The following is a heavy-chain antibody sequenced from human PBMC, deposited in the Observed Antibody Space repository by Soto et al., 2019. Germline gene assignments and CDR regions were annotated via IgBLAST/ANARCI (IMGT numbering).Heavy chain of an antibody. CDR3: ATFHPPSGYRIHGAFDI. CDR1: GGSISSYY. CDR2: IYYSGST. V-gene: IGHV4-59*08. J-gene: IGHJ3*02. D-gene: IGHD5-18*01. Sequence: QVQLQESGPGLVKPSETLSLTCTVSGGSISSYYWSWIRQPPGKGLEWIGYIYYSGSTNYNPSLKSRVTISVDTSKNQFSLKLSSVTAADTAVYYCATFHPPSGYRIHGAFDIWGQGTMVTVSS.